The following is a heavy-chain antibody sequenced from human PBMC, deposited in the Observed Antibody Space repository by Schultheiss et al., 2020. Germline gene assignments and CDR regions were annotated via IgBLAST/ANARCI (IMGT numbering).Heavy chain of an antibody. V-gene: IGHV4-59*12. D-gene: IGHD6-13*01. J-gene: IGHJ4*02. CDR2: IYYSGST. CDR3: ARGAYSSSWYFRVMVGLAY. CDR1: GGSISSYY. Sequence: SETLSLTCTVSGGSISSYYWSWIRQPPGKGLEWIGYIYYSGSTNYNPSLKSRVTISVDTSKNQFSLKLSSVTAADTAVYYCARGAYSSSWYFRVMVGLAYWGQGTLVTVSS.